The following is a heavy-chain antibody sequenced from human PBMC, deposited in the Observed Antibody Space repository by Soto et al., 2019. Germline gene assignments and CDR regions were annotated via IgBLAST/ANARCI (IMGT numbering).Heavy chain of an antibody. Sequence: ASVKVSCKASGGSVSGQAVSWVRQAPGRGLEWMGGIIPIFGTANYAQKFQGRVTITADESTSTAYMELSSLRSEDTAVYYCATDRSVRYDSSGYGYHYGMDVWGKGTTVPVSS. D-gene: IGHD3-22*01. CDR2: IIPIFGTA. CDR1: GGSVSGQA. V-gene: IGHV1-69*13. CDR3: ATDRSVRYDSSGYGYHYGMDV. J-gene: IGHJ6*04.